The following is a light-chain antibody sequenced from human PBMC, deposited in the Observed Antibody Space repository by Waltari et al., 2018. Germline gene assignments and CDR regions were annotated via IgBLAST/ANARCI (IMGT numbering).Light chain of an antibody. CDR1: SSAIGGYNY. J-gene: IGLJ2*01. CDR2: EVT. CDR3: TSYSGSDTVV. Sequence: QAALTQPPSESGPPGQSVTLSCTGTSSAIGGYNYVLWYQQHPGKAPKLIIYEVTERPSGVPDRFSGSKSGNTASLTVSGLRTEDEADYYCTSYSGSDTVVFGGGTKLTVL. V-gene: IGLV2-8*01.